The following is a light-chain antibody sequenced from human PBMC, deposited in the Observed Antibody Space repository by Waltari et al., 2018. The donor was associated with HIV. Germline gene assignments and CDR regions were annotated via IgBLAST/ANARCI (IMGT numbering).Light chain of an antibody. Sequence: DIHMTQSPSSLSASVGDSVTITCRASQGITRNLNWYQQKPGKAPNLLISAASTLQSGVPPRFTGRGSGTEFTLTITSLQPEDFATYYCQQSYSDPLTFGGGTRVEIK. CDR3: QQSYSDPLT. CDR2: AAS. CDR1: QGITRN. J-gene: IGKJ4*02. V-gene: IGKV1-39*01.